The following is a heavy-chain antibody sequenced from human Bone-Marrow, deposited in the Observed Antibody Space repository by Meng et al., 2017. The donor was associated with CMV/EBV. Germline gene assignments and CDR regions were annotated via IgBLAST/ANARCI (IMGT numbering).Heavy chain of an antibody. CDR3: ARARSSSFGQFDP. CDR1: GGSFSGYY. V-gene: IGHV4-34*01. J-gene: IGHJ5*02. Sequence: SETLSLTCAVYGGSFSGYYWSWIRQPPGKGLEWIGEINHSGSTNYNPSLKSRVTISVDTSKNQFSLKLSSVTAADTAVHYCARARSSSFGQFDPWGQGTRVTVSS. D-gene: IGHD6-6*01. CDR2: INHSGST.